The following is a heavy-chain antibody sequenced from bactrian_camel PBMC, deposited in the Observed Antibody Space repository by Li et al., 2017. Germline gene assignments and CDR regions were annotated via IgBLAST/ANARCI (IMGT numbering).Heavy chain of an antibody. J-gene: IGHJ4*01. CDR2: IRADGTT. V-gene: IGHV3S53*01. CDR1: GDMYSSYC. Sequence: HVQLVESGGGSVQAGGSLRLSCAASGDMYSSYCMGWFRQAPGKQREWVSAIRADGTTSYADSVKGRFTISRDKGEDTVYLQMNSLKPEDTAMYSCQPTTTCRHPYLLGQGTQVTVS.